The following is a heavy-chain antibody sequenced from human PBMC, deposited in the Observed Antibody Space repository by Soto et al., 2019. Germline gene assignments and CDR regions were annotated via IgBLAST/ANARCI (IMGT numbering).Heavy chain of an antibody. J-gene: IGHJ4*01. CDR2: ISGSVCIT. D-gene: IGHD6-13*01. CDR3: AKSSRIAAAGNLFEY. Sequence: SLRLSCAASGFTFSSYAMSWVRQAPVNGLEWVSAISGSVCITYYADSVKGRFTISRDNSKNTLYLQMNSLRAEDTAVYYCAKSSRIAAAGNLFEYWGYGKMVTVSP. CDR1: GFTFSSYA. V-gene: IGHV3-23*01.